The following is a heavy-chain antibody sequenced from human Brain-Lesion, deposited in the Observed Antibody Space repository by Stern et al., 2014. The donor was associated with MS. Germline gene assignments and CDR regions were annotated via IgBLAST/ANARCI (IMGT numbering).Heavy chain of an antibody. J-gene: IGHJ5*01. CDR3: ARGERWFDS. V-gene: IGHV3-74*01. Sequence: EVQLGESGGGLVQPGGSLRLSCAASGFTFSNYWMHWVRQAPGKGQVWVSRVNNDGRRTSYADSVKGRFTMSRDNAKNTLYLQMNSLRVEDTAIYYCARGERWFDSWGQGTLVTVSS. CDR2: VNNDGRRT. CDR1: GFTFSNYW.